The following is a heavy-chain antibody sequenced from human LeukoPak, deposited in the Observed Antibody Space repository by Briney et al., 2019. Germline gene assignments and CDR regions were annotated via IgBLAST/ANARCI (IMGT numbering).Heavy chain of an antibody. CDR2: IYXSGST. Sequence: IYXSGSTNYNPSLKSRVTISVDTSKNQFSLKLSSVTAADTAVYYCARGGHCSGGSCFYYYYYGMDVWGQGTTVTVSS. CDR3: ARGGHCSGGSCFYYYYYGMDV. D-gene: IGHD2-15*01. J-gene: IGHJ6*02. V-gene: IGHV4-59*09.